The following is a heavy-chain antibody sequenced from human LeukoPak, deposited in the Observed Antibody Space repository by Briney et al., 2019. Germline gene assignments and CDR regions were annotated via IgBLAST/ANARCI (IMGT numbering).Heavy chain of an antibody. Sequence: PGGSLRLSCTASGFTFSSYEMNWVRQAPGKRLEWVSDISSSGSPIYYADSVKGRFTVSRDNAKNSLYLQMSSLRAEDTAVYYCARTMAFWGQGTLVAVSS. CDR2: ISSSGSPI. CDR1: GFTFSSYE. J-gene: IGHJ4*02. CDR3: ARTMAF. V-gene: IGHV3-48*03. D-gene: IGHD5-24*01.